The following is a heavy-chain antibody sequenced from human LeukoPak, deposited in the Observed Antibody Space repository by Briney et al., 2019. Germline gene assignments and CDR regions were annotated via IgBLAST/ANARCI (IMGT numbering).Heavy chain of an antibody. D-gene: IGHD3/OR15-3a*01. J-gene: IGHJ4*02. V-gene: IGHV4-59*01. Sequence: SETLSLTCTVSGGSLHNYYWSWIRQPPGKGLEWIGYIHYSGSTNYNPSLKSRVTISMDTSKNQFSLKLSSVTAADTAVYYCASMSYGLVDWGQGTLVTVSS. CDR2: IHYSGST. CDR3: ASMSYGLVD. CDR1: GGSLHNYY.